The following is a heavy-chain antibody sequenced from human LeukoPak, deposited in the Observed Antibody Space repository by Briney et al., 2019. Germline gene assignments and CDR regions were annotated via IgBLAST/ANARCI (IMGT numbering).Heavy chain of an antibody. J-gene: IGHJ4*02. V-gene: IGHV4-39*01. CDR3: ARPTSKLGSFDY. Sequence: SETLSLTCTVSGGSISSSSYYWGWIRQPPGKGLEWIGTIYYSGSTYYNPSLKSRITISVDTSKNQFSLKMRSVTAADTAVCYCARPTSKLGSFDYWGQGTLVTVSS. CDR1: GGSISSSSYY. D-gene: IGHD2/OR15-2a*01. CDR2: IYYSGST.